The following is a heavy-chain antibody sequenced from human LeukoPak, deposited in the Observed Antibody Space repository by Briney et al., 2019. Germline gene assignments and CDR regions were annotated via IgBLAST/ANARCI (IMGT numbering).Heavy chain of an antibody. CDR2: IIPIFGTA. V-gene: IGHV1-69*13. D-gene: IGHD2-15*01. Sequence: SVKVSCKASGGTFSSYAISWVRQAPGQGLELMGGIIPIFGTANYAQKFQGRVTITADESTSTAYMELSSLRSEDTAVYYCGSVVAAPGGYYYGMDVWGKGTTVTVSS. J-gene: IGHJ6*04. CDR1: GGTFSSYA. CDR3: GSVVAAPGGYYYGMDV.